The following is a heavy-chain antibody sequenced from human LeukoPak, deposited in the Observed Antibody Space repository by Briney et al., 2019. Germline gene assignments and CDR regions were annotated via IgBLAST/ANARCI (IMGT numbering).Heavy chain of an antibody. CDR1: GVSISPYY. CDR3: ARQLNYYYYMDV. CDR2: IHTSGSN. V-gene: IGHV4-4*09. J-gene: IGHJ6*03. Sequence: PSETLSLTCAVSGVSISPYYWAWIRQPPGKGLEWIGYIHTSGSNNQYPSLKSRVTISVDKSKNPFSLRLTPVTAADTAVYYCARQLNYYYYMDVWGKGTTVTVSS. D-gene: IGHD1-1*01.